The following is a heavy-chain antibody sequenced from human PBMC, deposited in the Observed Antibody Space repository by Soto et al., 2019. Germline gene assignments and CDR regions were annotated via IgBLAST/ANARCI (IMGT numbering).Heavy chain of an antibody. V-gene: IGHV1-69*01. D-gene: IGHD1-20*01. CDR1: GGTFSGYA. CDR2: IIPILGIT. Sequence: QAQLMQSGAEVKKPGSSVKVSCKASGGTFSGYAISWVRQAPGQGLEWMGGIIPILGITTYAQKFQGRITIAADESTGTAYLDLSSLRSEDTAVYYCARDPRSITGTTSSEDFKHWGQGTLVSVSS. CDR3: ARDPRSITGTTSSEDFKH. J-gene: IGHJ1*01.